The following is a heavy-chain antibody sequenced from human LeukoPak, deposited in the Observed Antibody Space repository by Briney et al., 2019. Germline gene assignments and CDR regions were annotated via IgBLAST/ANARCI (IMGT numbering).Heavy chain of an antibody. CDR3: ARIAVAGNRDWFDP. CDR2: IIPIFGTA. CDR1: GGTFSSYA. D-gene: IGHD6-19*01. Sequence: ASVKVSCKASGGTFSSYAISWVRQAPGQGLEWMGGIIPIFGTANYAQKFQGRVTITADKSTSTAYMELSSLRSEDTAVYYCARIAVAGNRDWFDPWGQGTLVTVSS. V-gene: IGHV1-69*06. J-gene: IGHJ5*02.